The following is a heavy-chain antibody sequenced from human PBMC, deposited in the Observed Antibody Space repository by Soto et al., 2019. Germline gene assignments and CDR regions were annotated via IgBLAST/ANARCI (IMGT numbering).Heavy chain of an antibody. CDR3: ARVSRRITGTTIYYDYGMDV. V-gene: IGHV4-31*03. J-gene: IGHJ6*02. CDR2: IYYSGST. Sequence: SETLSLTCTVSAGSISSGGYYWSWIRQHPGKGLEWIGYIYYSGSTYYNPSLKSRVTISVATSKNQFSLKLSSVTAADTAVYYCARVSRRITGTTIYYDYGMDVGGQVTTVT. CDR1: AGSISSGGYY. D-gene: IGHD1-7*01.